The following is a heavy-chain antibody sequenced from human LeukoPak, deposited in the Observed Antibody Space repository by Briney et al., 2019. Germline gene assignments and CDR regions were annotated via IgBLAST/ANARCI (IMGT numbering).Heavy chain of an antibody. CDR2: IYTSGST. CDR3: ARRLYSSSYWYFDL. Sequence: SETLSLTCTVSGGSISSYYWSWIRQPAGKGLEWIGRIYTSGSTNYNPSLKSRVTISVDTSKNQFSLKLSSVTAADTAVYYCARRLYSSSYWYFDLWGRGTLVTVSS. CDR1: GGSISSYY. J-gene: IGHJ2*01. D-gene: IGHD6-6*01. V-gene: IGHV4-4*07.